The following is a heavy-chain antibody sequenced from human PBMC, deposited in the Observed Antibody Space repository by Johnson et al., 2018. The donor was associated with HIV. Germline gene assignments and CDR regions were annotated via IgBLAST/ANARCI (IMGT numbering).Heavy chain of an antibody. Sequence: QVQLVESGGVVVQPGGSLRLSCVTSGFSFTNYWMSWVRQAPGKGLEWVAFIRFDGSNKYYADSVKGRFTISRDNAKNSLYLQMNSLRAEDTALYYCARDLGIAVAGQIGYDAFDIWGQGTMVTVSS. V-gene: IGHV3-30*02. CDR2: IRFDGSNK. CDR1: GFSFTNYW. D-gene: IGHD6-19*01. CDR3: ARDLGIAVAGQIGYDAFDI. J-gene: IGHJ3*02.